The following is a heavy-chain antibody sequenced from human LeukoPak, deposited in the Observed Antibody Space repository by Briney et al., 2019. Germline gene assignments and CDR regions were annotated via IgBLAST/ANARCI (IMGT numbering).Heavy chain of an antibody. Sequence: GGSLRLSCAASGFTFSSYGMRWVRQAPGKGLEWVAFIRYDGSNKYYADSVKGRFTISRDNSKNTLYLQMNSLRAEDTAVYYCAKDRADSGSFGYWGQGTLVTVSS. V-gene: IGHV3-30*02. CDR3: AKDRADSGSFGY. D-gene: IGHD1-26*01. J-gene: IGHJ4*02. CDR1: GFTFSSYG. CDR2: IRYDGSNK.